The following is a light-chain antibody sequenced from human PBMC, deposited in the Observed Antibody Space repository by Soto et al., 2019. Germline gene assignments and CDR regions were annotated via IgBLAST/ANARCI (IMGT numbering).Light chain of an antibody. Sequence: DIQMTESPGCVSAFVGDRVTITSRASHDIGHFLAGYQPTPGEIPELPIYAASTLQSGVPSRFSGSGSATDFTRTISSLQPEDVATYYRQKCKVAPFTFGGGTKVDIK. CDR2: AAS. CDR1: HDIGHF. J-gene: IGKJ4*01. CDR3: QKCKVAPFT. V-gene: IGKV1-27*01.